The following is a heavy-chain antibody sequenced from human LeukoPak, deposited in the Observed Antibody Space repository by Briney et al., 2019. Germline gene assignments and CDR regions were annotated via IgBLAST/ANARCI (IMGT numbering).Heavy chain of an antibody. CDR2: ISYDGSNK. D-gene: IGHD7-27*01. Sequence: PGGSLRLSCAASGFTFSSYAMHWVRQAPGKGLEWVAVISYDGSNKYYADSVKGRFTISRDNSKNTLYLQMNSLRAEDTAVYYCARDPGDLPFMAHYFDYWGQGTLVTVSS. J-gene: IGHJ4*02. CDR1: GFTFSSYA. V-gene: IGHV3-30-3*01. CDR3: ARDPGDLPFMAHYFDY.